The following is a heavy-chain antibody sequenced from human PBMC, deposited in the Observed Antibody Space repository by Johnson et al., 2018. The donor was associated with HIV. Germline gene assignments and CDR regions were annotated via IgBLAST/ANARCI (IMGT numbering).Heavy chain of an antibody. Sequence: QVQLVESGGGVVQPGRSLRLSCAASGFTFSSYAMHWVRQAPGKGLEWVAVISYDGSNKYYADSVKGRFTISRDNSKNPLYLQMNSLRAEDTAVYNCAKDRGYSGSPPDAFDIWGQGTMVTVSS. J-gene: IGHJ3*02. CDR3: AKDRGYSGSPPDAFDI. D-gene: IGHD1-26*01. V-gene: IGHV3-30*04. CDR1: GFTFSSYA. CDR2: ISYDGSNK.